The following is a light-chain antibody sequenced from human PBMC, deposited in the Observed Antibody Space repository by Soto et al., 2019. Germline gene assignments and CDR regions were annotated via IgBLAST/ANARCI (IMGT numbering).Light chain of an antibody. J-gene: IGKJ4*01. V-gene: IGKV1-39*01. Sequence: DIPMTQSPSSLSASVGDRLTITCRASQRIDSYLNWYQQKPGKAPKLLIYAASNLQSGVPSRFSGSGSGTDFTVTISSLRPEDFATYYCQQTYSVPGTFGGGTKVEIK. CDR1: QRIDSY. CDR2: AAS. CDR3: QQTYSVPGT.